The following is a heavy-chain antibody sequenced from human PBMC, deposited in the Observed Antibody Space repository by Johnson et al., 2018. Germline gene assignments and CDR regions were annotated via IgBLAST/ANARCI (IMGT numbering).Heavy chain of an antibody. V-gene: IGHV3-30-3*01. CDR2: ISYDGSNK. CDR1: GFTFSSYA. D-gene: IGHD3-22*01. J-gene: IGHJ3*02. Sequence: QVQLVQSGGGVVQPGRSLRLPCAASGFTFSSYAMHWVRQAPGKGLEWVAVISYDGSNKYSADSVKGRFTISRDNSKNTLYLQKNSLGAEDTAGYYCARGGYYDSSGYYGVAFDIWGQGTMVTVSS. CDR3: ARGGYYDSSGYYGVAFDI.